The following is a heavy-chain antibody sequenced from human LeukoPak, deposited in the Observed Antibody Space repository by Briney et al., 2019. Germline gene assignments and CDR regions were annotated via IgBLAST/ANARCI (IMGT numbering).Heavy chain of an antibody. Sequence: ASVKVSCKASGYTFTSYAMHWVRQAPGQRLEWMGWINAGNGNTKYSQKFQGRVTMTRDTSISTAYMELSRLRSDDTAVYYCARDRQGCSSTSCYKGLFDYWGQGTLVTVSS. J-gene: IGHJ4*02. V-gene: IGHV1-3*01. CDR3: ARDRQGCSSTSCYKGLFDY. CDR2: INAGNGNT. D-gene: IGHD2-2*02. CDR1: GYTFTSYA.